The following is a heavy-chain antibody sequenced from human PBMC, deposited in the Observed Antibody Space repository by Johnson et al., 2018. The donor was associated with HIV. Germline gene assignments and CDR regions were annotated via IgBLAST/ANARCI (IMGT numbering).Heavy chain of an antibody. D-gene: IGHD2-8*02. J-gene: IGHJ3*02. CDR2: ISYDGSKK. V-gene: IGHV3-30*04. CDR1: GFTFSSYA. CDR3: AREREISRPFNIVLVVYAIAEWTHDAFDI. Sequence: QVQLVESGGGVVQPGRSLRLSCAASGFTFSSYAMHWVRPAPGTGLEWVAGISYDGSKKYYADSVQGRFPISIDNSNTTLYLQMNSLRAEDTAVYYCAREREISRPFNIVLVVYAIAEWTHDAFDIWGQGTMVTVSS.